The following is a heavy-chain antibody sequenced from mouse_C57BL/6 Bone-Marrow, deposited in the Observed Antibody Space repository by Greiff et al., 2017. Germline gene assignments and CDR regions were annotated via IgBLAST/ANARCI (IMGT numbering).Heavy chain of an antibody. CDR1: GYTFTSYG. CDR3: ARVGLLLDY. J-gene: IGHJ2*01. V-gene: IGHV1-81*01. CDR2: IYPRSGNT. D-gene: IGHD1-1*01. Sequence: QVHVKQSGAELARPGASVKLSCKASGYTFTSYGISWVKQRTGQGLEWIGEIYPRSGNTYYNEKFKGKATLTADKSSSTAYMELRSLTSEDSAVYFCARVGLLLDYWGQGTTLTVSS.